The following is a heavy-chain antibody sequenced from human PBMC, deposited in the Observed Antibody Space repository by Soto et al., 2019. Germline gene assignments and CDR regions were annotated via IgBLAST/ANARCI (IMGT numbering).Heavy chain of an antibody. CDR3: AKVNYPYYDRGPYYFDH. D-gene: IGHD3-22*01. Sequence: PGGSLRLSCAASGFTFSSYAMSWVRQAPGKGLDWVSSVSGDGGSAYYADSVKGRFTISRDNFGNNMYLQMSSLRAEDTAIYYCAKVNYPYYDRGPYYFDHWGQGALVTVS. J-gene: IGHJ4*02. CDR1: GFTFSSYA. CDR2: VSGDGGSA. V-gene: IGHV3-23*01.